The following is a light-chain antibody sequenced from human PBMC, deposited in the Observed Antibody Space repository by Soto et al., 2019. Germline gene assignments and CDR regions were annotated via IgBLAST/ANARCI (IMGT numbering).Light chain of an antibody. CDR1: SSDVGGYNS. CDR3: SSYAGSNNLV. V-gene: IGLV2-8*01. J-gene: IGLJ3*02. CDR2: DVS. Sequence: QSALTQPPSASGSPGQSVTISCTGTSSDVGGYNSVSWYQQHPGKAPKLMICDVSKRPSGVPDRFSGSKSGNTASLTVSGLQAEDEANYYCSSYAGSNNLVFGGGTKLTVL.